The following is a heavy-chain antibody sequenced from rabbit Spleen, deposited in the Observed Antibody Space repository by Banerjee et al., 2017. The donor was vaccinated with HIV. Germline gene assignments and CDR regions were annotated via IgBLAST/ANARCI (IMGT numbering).Heavy chain of an antibody. CDR1: GFDFSSYG. D-gene: IGHD1-1*01. V-gene: IGHV1S47*01. J-gene: IGHJ4*01. CDR3: VRDKASISGDYGPWYFDL. CDR2: IDPVFGNT. Sequence: QEQLTETGGGLVQPGGSLKLSCKASGFDFSSYGVSWVRQAPGKGPEWIAYIDPVFGNTYYASWVNGRFTISSHNAQNTLYLQLNSLTAADTATYFCVRDKASISGDYGPWYFDLWGQGTLVTVS.